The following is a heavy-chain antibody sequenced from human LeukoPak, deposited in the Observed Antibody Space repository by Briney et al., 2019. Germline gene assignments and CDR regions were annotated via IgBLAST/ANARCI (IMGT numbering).Heavy chain of an antibody. Sequence: PSETLSLTCAVYGGSFTGYSWSWIRQPPGRGLEWIGEIHHRGSTNYNPSLKSRVAISVDTSKNQFSLKLNSVTAADTAVYYCARHFDFWGQGTLVTVSS. CDR1: GGSFTGYS. J-gene: IGHJ4*02. V-gene: IGHV4-34*01. CDR2: IHHRGST. CDR3: ARHFDF.